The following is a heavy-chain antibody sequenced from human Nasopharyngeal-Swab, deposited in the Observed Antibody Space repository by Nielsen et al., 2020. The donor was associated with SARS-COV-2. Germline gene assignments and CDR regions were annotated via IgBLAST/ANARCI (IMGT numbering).Heavy chain of an antibody. D-gene: IGHD6-19*01. CDR2: INTNTGNP. J-gene: IGHJ6*02. CDR3: AREVGSGWYRARYYGMDV. V-gene: IGHV7-4-1*02. Sequence: ASVKVSCQASGYTFTSYAMNWVRQAPGQGLEWMGWINTNTGNPTYAQGFTGRFVFSLVTSVSTAYLQISSLKAEDTAVYYCAREVGSGWYRARYYGMDVWGQGTTVTVSS. CDR1: GYTFTSYA.